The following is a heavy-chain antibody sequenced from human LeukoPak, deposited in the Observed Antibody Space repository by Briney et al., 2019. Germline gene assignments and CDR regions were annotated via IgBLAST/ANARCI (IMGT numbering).Heavy chain of an antibody. V-gene: IGHV4-4*07. Sequence: SETLSLTCTVSGDSISSYYWSWIRQPAGKGLEWIGRIYASGSINYNPSLKSRVTMSVDTSKNQLSLKLTPVTAADTAVYYCARGGLTMVRGVIIRRMGLNWFDPWGQGTLVTVSS. J-gene: IGHJ5*02. D-gene: IGHD3-10*01. CDR1: GDSISSYY. CDR3: ARGGLTMVRGVIIRRMGLNWFDP. CDR2: IYASGSI.